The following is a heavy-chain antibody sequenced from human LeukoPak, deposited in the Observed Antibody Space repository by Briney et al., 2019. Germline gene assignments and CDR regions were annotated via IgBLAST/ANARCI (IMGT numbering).Heavy chain of an antibody. CDR2: IKSKTDGGTT. Sequence: KPGGSLRLSCVASGFTFRNAWMSWVRQAPGKGLEWVGHIKSKTDGGTTDYAAPVKGRLTISRDDSKNTLYLQMNSLKTEDTAVYYCTDPTSRDSGDYWGQGTLVTVSS. CDR3: TDPTSRDSGDY. CDR1: GFTFRNAW. V-gene: IGHV3-15*01. J-gene: IGHJ4*02. D-gene: IGHD3-16*01.